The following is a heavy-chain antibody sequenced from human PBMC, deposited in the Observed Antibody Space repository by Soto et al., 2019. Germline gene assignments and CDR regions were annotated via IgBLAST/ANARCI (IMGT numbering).Heavy chain of an antibody. CDR1: GFTFSSYA. CDR2: ISGSGSST. V-gene: IGHV3-23*01. D-gene: IGHD3-3*01. Sequence: EVQLLESGGGLVQPGGSLRLSCAASGFTFSSYAMSWVRQAPGKGLEWVSVISGSGSSTYYADTVKGRFTISRDNSKKTVYVQMNSLRAEDTAVYYCAKMSNFWSGSPTYHFDYWGQGTQVTVSS. J-gene: IGHJ4*02. CDR3: AKMSNFWSGSPTYHFDY.